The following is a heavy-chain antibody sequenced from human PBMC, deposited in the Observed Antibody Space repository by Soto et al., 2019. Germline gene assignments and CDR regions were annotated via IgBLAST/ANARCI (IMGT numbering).Heavy chain of an antibody. CDR1: GGPLSSFY. CDR2: IYYTGST. Sequence: PSETLSLTCNSSGGPLSSFYYSWIRQAPGKGLEWIGYIYYTGSTNYNPSLKSRLIISIDTSKNQFSLKVGSVTAADTAVYYCASSSLYGMDVWGQGTTVTVSS. V-gene: IGHV4-59*08. J-gene: IGHJ6*02. CDR3: ASSSLYGMDV.